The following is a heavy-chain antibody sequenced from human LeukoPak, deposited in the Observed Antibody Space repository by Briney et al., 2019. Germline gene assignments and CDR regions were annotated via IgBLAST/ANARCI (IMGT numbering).Heavy chain of an antibody. CDR1: GFTFRHYD. Sequence: GETLRLSCVASGFTFRHYDMSWVRQAPGKGLEWVSSVNTSGGSTYYADSLQGRFTISRDNSKNTLHLQMNNVRAEDTALYYCMKLPTMIIVIDTDFEYWGQGAQVTVSS. V-gene: IGHV3-23*01. CDR2: VNTSGGST. CDR3: MKLPTMIIVIDTDFEY. J-gene: IGHJ4*02. D-gene: IGHD2-21*01.